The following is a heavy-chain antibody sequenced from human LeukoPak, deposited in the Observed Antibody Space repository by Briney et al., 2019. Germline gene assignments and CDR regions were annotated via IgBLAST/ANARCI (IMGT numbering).Heavy chain of an antibody. J-gene: IGHJ4*02. V-gene: IGHV1-2*02. CDR3: AIGYSSGRYQFDY. Sequence: ASVKVSCKASGYTFTGYYMHWVQQAPGQGLEWMGWINPNSGGTNYAQKFQGRVTMTRDTSISTAYMELSRLRSDDTAVYYCAIGYSSGRYQFDYWGQGTLVTVSS. CDR1: GYTFTGYY. CDR2: INPNSGGT. D-gene: IGHD6-19*01.